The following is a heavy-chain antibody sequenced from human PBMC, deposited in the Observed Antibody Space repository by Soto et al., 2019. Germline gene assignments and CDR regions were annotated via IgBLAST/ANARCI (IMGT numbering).Heavy chain of an antibody. CDR1: GGSFSGYY. J-gene: IGHJ4*02. CDR3: ARVNYYDSSGYSY. D-gene: IGHD3-22*01. CDR2: INHSGST. V-gene: IGHV4-34*01. Sequence: SETLSLTCAVYGGSFSGYYWSWIRQPPGKGLEWIGEINHSGSTNYNPSLKSRVTISVDTSKNQFSLKLSSVTAADTAVYYCARVNYYDSSGYSYWGQGTRATVSP.